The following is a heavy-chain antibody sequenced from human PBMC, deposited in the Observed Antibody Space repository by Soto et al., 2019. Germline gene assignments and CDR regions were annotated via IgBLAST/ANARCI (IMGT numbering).Heavy chain of an antibody. Sequence: QVQLQESGPGLVKPSQTLSLTCTVSGGSISSGGYYWSWIRQHTGKGPEWIGYIYHSGDTYYNPSLKSRATISVDTSKNQFSLKLGSVTAADTALYYCARATVTHYFDYWGQGTLVTVSS. CDR1: GGSISSGGYY. D-gene: IGHD4-17*01. J-gene: IGHJ4*02. CDR3: ARATVTHYFDY. V-gene: IGHV4-31*03. CDR2: IYHSGDT.